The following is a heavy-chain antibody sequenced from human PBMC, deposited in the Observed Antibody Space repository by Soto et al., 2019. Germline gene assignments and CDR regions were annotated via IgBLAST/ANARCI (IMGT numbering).Heavy chain of an antibody. D-gene: IGHD4-4*01. CDR3: ASLGTTVTTFDY. V-gene: IGHV4-4*02. Sequence: QVQLQESGPGLGKPSGTLSLTCAVSGGSIISSNWWSWVREPPRKGLEWIGEIYHSGSTNYNPSLKSRVTISVDKSKNQFSLKLSSVTAADTAVYYCASLGTTVTTFDYWGQGTLVTVSS. J-gene: IGHJ4*02. CDR2: IYHSGST. CDR1: GGSIISSNW.